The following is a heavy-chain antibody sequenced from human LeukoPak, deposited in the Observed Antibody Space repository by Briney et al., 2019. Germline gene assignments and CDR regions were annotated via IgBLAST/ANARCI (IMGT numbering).Heavy chain of an antibody. CDR2: IVDTGDGT. CDR3: AKERGHPLPNYHMDV. Sequence: GGSLRLFCAASGFTFGSYAMSWVRQAPGKGLEWVSTIVDTGDGTFYADSVRGRFTISRDSSKNTLYLQMNSLRADDTAVYYCAKERGHPLPNYHMDVWGKGTTVTVSS. CDR1: GFTFGSYA. V-gene: IGHV3-23*01. J-gene: IGHJ6*03. D-gene: IGHD4/OR15-4a*01.